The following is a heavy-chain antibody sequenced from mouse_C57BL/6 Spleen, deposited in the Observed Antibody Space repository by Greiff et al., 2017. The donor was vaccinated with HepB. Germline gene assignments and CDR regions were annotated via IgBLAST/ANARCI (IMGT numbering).Heavy chain of an antibody. CDR1: GFSLTSYG. V-gene: IGHV2-9*01. J-gene: IGHJ4*01. CDR2: IWGGGGT. CDR3: AKRGSGYAVDY. Sequence: VKLQESGPGLVAPSQSLSITCTVSGFSLTSYGVDWVRQPPGKGLEWLGLIWGGGGTNYNSALMSRLSISKDNSKSQVFLKMNSLRTDDTAMYYCAKRGSGYAVDYWGQGTSVTVSS. D-gene: IGHD3-2*02.